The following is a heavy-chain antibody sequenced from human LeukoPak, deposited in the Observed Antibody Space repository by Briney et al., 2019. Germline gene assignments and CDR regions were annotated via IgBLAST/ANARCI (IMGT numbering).Heavy chain of an antibody. J-gene: IGHJ3*02. D-gene: IGHD1-1*01. CDR3: AQLERRRNDAFDI. Sequence: SETLSLTCGVYGGSFSGYYWTWIRQPPGKGLEWIGEINHSGITNYNPSLKSRVTISVDTSKNQFSLKLSSVTAADTAVYYCAQLERRRNDAFDIWGQGTMVTVSS. V-gene: IGHV4-34*01. CDR2: INHSGIT. CDR1: GGSFSGYY.